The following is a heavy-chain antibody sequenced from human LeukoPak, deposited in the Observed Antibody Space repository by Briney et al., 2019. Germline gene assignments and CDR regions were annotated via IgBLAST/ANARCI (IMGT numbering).Heavy chain of an antibody. CDR1: GASISTSY. CDR3: ARLIRFSVAGPDLYYFDF. J-gene: IGHJ4*02. Sequence: NRSASLSLTCTVSGASISTSYWSWIRQPPGGGLEWLGYMYYSGSTNYNPSLKGRLTISGDTSKNQFSLNLSAVTAADTAVYYCARLIRFSVAGPDLYYFDFWGQGTLVTVSS. CDR2: MYYSGST. V-gene: IGHV4-59*01. D-gene: IGHD6-19*01.